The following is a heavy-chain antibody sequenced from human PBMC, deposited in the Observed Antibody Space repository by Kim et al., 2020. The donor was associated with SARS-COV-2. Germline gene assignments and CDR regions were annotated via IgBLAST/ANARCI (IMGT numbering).Heavy chain of an antibody. CDR1: GASIKNSDSY. J-gene: IGHJ4*01. CDR2: FSYSGTT. V-gene: IGHV4-39*01. CDR3: ARQAPRLLWFGALGDF. Sequence: SETLSLTCSVSGASIKNSDSYWGWIRQSPGKGLECIGSFSYSGTTYYNPSLKSRVTISVDTSNNHLSLTMRSATAADTALYYCARQAPRLLWFGALGDF. D-gene: IGHD3-10*01.